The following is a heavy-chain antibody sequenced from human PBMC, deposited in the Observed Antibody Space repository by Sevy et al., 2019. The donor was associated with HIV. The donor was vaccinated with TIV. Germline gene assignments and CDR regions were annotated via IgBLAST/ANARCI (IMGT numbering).Heavy chain of an antibody. D-gene: IGHD3-16*02. Sequence: ASVKDSCQTSGGTFSNHIINWVRQAPGHGFEWVGGILPIFGTTNYAQKFRGRVTFTTDDSTGTVYMELSSLRSDDTAFYYCVKGMEFSLTLYQGPLTAFESWGQGTLVTVSS. V-gene: IGHV1-69*05. J-gene: IGHJ4*02. CDR2: ILPIFGTT. CDR1: GGTFSNHI. CDR3: VKGMEFSLTLYQGPLTAFES.